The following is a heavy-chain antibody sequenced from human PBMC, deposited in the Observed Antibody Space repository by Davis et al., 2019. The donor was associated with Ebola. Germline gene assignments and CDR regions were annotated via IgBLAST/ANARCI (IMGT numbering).Heavy chain of an antibody. V-gene: IGHV3-23*01. D-gene: IGHD1-26*01. CDR1: GFTFNSYA. CDR2: ISGGGVNT. Sequence: GESLKISCAASGFTFNSYAMSWVRQAPGKGLEWVSVISGGGVNTYYADSVKGRFTISRDNSKNTLYLQMNGLRVEDTAIYYCAKDTSNIWFDIWGQGTMVTVSS. J-gene: IGHJ3*02. CDR3: AKDTSNIWFDI.